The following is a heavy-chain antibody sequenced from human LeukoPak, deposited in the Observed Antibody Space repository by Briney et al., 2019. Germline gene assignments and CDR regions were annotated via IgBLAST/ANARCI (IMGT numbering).Heavy chain of an antibody. V-gene: IGHV1-18*01. CDR1: GYTFTSYG. D-gene: IGHD3-3*01. CDR3: ARARRRITIFGVVNPGHNWFDP. Sequence: ASVKVSCKASGYTFTSYGISWVRQAPGQGLEWMGWISAYNGNTNYAQKLQGRVTMTTDTSTSTAYMELRSLRPDDTAVYYCARARRRITIFGVVNPGHNWFDPWGQGTLVTVSS. CDR2: ISAYNGNT. J-gene: IGHJ5*02.